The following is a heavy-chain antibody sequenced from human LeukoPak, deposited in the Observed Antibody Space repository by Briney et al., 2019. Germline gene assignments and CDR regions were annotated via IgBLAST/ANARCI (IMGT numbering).Heavy chain of an antibody. Sequence: SVKVSCKASGGTFSSYAISWVRQAPGQGLEWMGRIIPILGIANYAQKFQGRVTITADKSTSTAYMELSSLRSEDTAVYYCARDLWDIVVVPAAEIWGQGTMVTVSS. V-gene: IGHV1-69*04. CDR3: ARDLWDIVVVPAAEI. CDR2: IIPILGIA. CDR1: GGTFSSYA. D-gene: IGHD2-2*01. J-gene: IGHJ3*02.